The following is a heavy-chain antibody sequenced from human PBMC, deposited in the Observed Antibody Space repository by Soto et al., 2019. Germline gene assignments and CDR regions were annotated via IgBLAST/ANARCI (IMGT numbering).Heavy chain of an antibody. CDR3: ARGQEGVVATH. J-gene: IGHJ4*02. CDR2: VKDGGHA. V-gene: IGHV4-34*01. Sequence: QVQLQQWGAGLLKPSETLSLNCAVTGGSLSGYYWSWIRQPPGKGLEWIGEVKDGGHANYSPSLRGRVTISSDPPTSQFLLRLHSVTAADTGVYYCARGQEGVVATHWDQGSLVTVSS. CDR1: GGSLSGYY. D-gene: IGHD5-12*01.